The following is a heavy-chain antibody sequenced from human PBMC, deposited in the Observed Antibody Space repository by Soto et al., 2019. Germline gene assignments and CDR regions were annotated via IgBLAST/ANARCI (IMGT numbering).Heavy chain of an antibody. Sequence: PSETLSLTCSVSGASISSGHYCWTWIRQHPGKGLEWIGSIYNTGSTSYNPSLTSRLSISVDTSENHFSLRLFSVTVADTAVYYCALALGPTTGLDYWGQGSLVTSPQ. CDR1: GASISSGHYC. D-gene: IGHD7-27*01. V-gene: IGHV4-31*03. J-gene: IGHJ4*02. CDR3: ALALGPTTGLDY. CDR2: IYNTGST.